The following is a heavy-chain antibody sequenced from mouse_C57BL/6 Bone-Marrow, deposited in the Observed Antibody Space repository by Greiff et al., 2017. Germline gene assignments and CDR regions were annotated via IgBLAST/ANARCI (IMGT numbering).Heavy chain of an antibody. CDR3: ARFYDYDEGPSHYYAMDY. CDR2: ILPGSGST. J-gene: IGHJ4*01. V-gene: IGHV1-9*01. D-gene: IGHD2-4*01. CDR1: GYTFTGYW. Sequence: VQLQQSGAELMKPGASVKLSCKATGYTFTGYWIEWVKQRPGHGLEWIGEILPGSGSTNYNEKFKGKATFTADTSSNTAYMQLSSLTTEDSAIYYCARFYDYDEGPSHYYAMDYWGRGPSVTVSA.